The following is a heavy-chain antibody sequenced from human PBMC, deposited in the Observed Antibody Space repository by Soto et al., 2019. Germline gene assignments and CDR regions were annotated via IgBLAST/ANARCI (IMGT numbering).Heavy chain of an antibody. D-gene: IGHD3-22*01. V-gene: IGHV3-23*01. CDR3: AKARPSGGYYYVEAFDV. CDR2: VSSTGTSP. J-gene: IGHJ3*01. Sequence: PVGSLRLSCSASGFTFSNYAMSWVRQSPGKGLGWVSGVSSTGTSPYYAGSVQGRFTISRDNSKNMFYLQMKSLRAEDTAIYYCAKARPSGGYYYVEAFDVWGQGTMVTVSS. CDR1: GFTFSNYA.